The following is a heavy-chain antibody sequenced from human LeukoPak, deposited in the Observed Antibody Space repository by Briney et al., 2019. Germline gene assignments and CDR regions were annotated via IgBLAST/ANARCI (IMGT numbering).Heavy chain of an antibody. CDR1: GGSISSYY. J-gene: IGHJ4*02. CDR3: AIGLDRSGYYFYFDY. Sequence: SETLSLTCTVSGGSISSYYWSWIRQPPGKGLEWIGYFHLSGGTNYNPSLKSRVTISVDTSNNQISLKLSSVTAADTAVYYCAIGLDRSGYYFYFDYWGQGALVTVSS. D-gene: IGHD3-22*01. V-gene: IGHV4-59*01. CDR2: FHLSGGT.